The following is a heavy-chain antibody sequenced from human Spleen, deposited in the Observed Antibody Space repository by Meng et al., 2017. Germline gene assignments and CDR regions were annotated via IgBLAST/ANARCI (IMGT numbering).Heavy chain of an antibody. CDR3: TVYITGHI. CDR1: GFIFSGSD. Sequence: ETLSLTCAASGFIFSGSDIHWVRQASGKGLEWVGRIVTKTKNYATAYAASVRGRFTISRDDSLTTAYLQMNSLRSEDTALYYCTVYITGHIWGRGTMVTVSS. CDR2: IVTKTKNYAT. V-gene: IGHV3-73*01. J-gene: IGHJ3*02. D-gene: IGHD6-19*01.